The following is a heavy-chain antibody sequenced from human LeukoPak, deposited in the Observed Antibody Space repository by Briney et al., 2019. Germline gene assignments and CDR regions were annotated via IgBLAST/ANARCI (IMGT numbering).Heavy chain of an antibody. J-gene: IGHJ5*02. CDR3: ARGVIQRRHYYGSGSYLVWFDP. V-gene: IGHV4-34*01. CDR2: INHSGST. D-gene: IGHD3-10*01. CDR1: GGSFSGYY. Sequence: SETLSLTCAVYGGSFSGYYWSWIRQPPGKGLEWIGEINHSGSTNYNPSLKSRVTISVHTSKNQFSLKLSSVTAADTAVYYCARGVIQRRHYYGSGSYLVWFDPWGQGTLVTVSS.